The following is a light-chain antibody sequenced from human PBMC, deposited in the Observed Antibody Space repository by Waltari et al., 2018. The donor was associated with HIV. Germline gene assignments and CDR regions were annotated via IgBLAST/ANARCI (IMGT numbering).Light chain of an antibody. V-gene: IGKV1-33*01. J-gene: IGKJ2*01. Sequence: DIQMTQSPSSLSASVGDRVTITCQASQDISNYLNWYQQKPGKAPKVLIYDGSKLKTGVPSRFSGSVSGIDLTFTISILQPEDIETYYCQQYDNLPYTFGQGTKLEIK. CDR1: QDISNY. CDR2: DGS. CDR3: QQYDNLPYT.